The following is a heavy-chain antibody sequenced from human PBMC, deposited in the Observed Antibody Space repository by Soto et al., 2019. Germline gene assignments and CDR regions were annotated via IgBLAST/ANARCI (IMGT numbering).Heavy chain of an antibody. CDR1: GFTFSNYE. J-gene: IGHJ6*03. CDR2: ISNNGAHT. D-gene: IGHD6-13*01. Sequence: EAQLVESGGGLVQPGGSLRLSCAASGFTFSNYEMHWVRQAPGKGLEYVSGISNNGAHTDYAKSVKGRFTISRDNSENTLDLRMGSLRAEDMALYYCARQGYGSRWPNVYMDVWGKGTTVTVSS. CDR3: ARQGYGSRWPNVYMDV. V-gene: IGHV3-64*01.